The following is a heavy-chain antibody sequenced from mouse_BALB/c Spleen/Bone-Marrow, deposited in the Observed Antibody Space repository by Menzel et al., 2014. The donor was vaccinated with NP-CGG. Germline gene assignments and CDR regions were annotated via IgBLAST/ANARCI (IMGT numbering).Heavy chain of an antibody. CDR1: GFTFIAYT. D-gene: IGHD2-14*01. Sequence: DVKLQESGGGLVEPGGSLKLSCAASGFTFIAYTMSWVRQTPEKRLEWVAYINNGGGSTYYPDTVKGRFTISRDNAKNTLYLQMSSLKSEDTAMYYCARHGEERPVLAMDYWGQGTSVTVSS. J-gene: IGHJ4*01. CDR3: ARHGEERPVLAMDY. CDR2: INNGGGST. V-gene: IGHV5-12-2*01.